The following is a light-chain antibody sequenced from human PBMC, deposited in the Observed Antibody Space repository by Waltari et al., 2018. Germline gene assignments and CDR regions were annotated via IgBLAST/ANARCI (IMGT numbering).Light chain of an antibody. J-gene: IGLJ1*01. CDR2: NNS. CDR1: SANIGSHP. Sequence: QSVLTQPPSASGTPGQRVTISCSGSSANIGSHPVNWYQQLPGTAPKLLINNNSHRPSGVPDRFSGSKSGTSASLAISGLLSDDEAEYYCAAWDDSLSGYVFGTGTNVSVL. V-gene: IGLV1-44*01. CDR3: AAWDDSLSGYV.